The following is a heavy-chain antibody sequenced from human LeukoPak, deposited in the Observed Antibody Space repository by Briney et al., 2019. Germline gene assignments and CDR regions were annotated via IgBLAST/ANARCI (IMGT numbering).Heavy chain of an antibody. CDR1: EFTFSSYW. V-gene: IGHV3-7*01. J-gene: IGHJ4*02. Sequence: GGSLRLSCAASEFTFSSYWMSWVRQAPGKGLEWVANIKQDGGQIYYLESVKGRFTVSRDNAKNSLYLQMNSLRAEDTAVYYCARLGARQMLENWGQGTLVTVSS. CDR2: IKQDGGQI. D-gene: IGHD3-16*01. CDR3: ARLGARQMLEN.